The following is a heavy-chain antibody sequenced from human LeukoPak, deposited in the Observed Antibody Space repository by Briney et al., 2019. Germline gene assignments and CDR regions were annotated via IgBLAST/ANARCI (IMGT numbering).Heavy chain of an antibody. Sequence: SETLSLTCAVYGGSFSGYYWSWIRQPPGKGLEWIGEINHSGRTNYNPSLKSRVTISVDTSKNQFSLKLSSVTAADTAVYYCAREPGIAVAGYNWFDPWGQGTLVTVSS. D-gene: IGHD6-19*01. CDR3: AREPGIAVAGYNWFDP. V-gene: IGHV4-34*01. J-gene: IGHJ5*02. CDR1: GGSFSGYY. CDR2: INHSGRT.